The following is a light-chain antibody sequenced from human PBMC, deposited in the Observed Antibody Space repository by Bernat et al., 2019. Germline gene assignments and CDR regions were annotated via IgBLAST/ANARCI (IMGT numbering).Light chain of an antibody. CDR3: LSADSSGSYRV. CDR1: PLPKRY. Sequence: SYELTQPPSLSVSLGQMARITCSGAPLPKRYVYWWQRKPGQSPVLVVCNDSERPSGIPERLAGSSSGTIITLPTSGVQAEDEADYYCLSADSSGSYRVSGGGTKLTGL. CDR2: NDS. J-gene: IGLJ3*02. V-gene: IGLV3-16*01.